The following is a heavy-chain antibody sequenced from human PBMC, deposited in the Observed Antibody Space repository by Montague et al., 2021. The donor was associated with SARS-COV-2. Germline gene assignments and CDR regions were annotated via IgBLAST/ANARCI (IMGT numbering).Heavy chain of an antibody. J-gene: IGHJ5*02. D-gene: IGHD3-9*01. CDR3: ARDQATYNHILTGYYIVIHFKSYFDP. Sequence: SETLSLTCTVSGDSISSSSYYWAWIRQPPGKGLEWIGTIDYSGSAYYSPSLKSQVTISVDTSKNQFSLKLSSVTAADTALYYCARDQATYNHILTGYYIVIHFKSYFDPWGQGTLVIVSS. CDR1: GDSISSSSYY. CDR2: IDYSGSA. V-gene: IGHV4-39*07.